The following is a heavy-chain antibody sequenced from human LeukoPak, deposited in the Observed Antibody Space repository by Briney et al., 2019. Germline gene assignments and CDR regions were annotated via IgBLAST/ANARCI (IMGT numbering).Heavy chain of an antibody. Sequence: SETLSLTCTVSGDSISSGRHYWSWIQQPAGKGLEWIGRIHYSGNTKDNPSLNGRLSISVDTSKNQFSLNISPVTAADTAVYYCARGGLYWFDPWGQGTQVTVSS. V-gene: IGHV4-61*02. D-gene: IGHD3-10*01. CDR1: GDSISSGRHY. CDR3: ARGGLYWFDP. CDR2: IHYSGNT. J-gene: IGHJ5*02.